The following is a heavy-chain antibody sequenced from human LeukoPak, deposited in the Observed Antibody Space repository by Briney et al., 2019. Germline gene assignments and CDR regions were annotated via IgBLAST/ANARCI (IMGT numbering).Heavy chain of an antibody. V-gene: IGHV4-4*07. CDR3: ARESKSYDGSGNYHDY. CDR2: IYLSGST. J-gene: IGHJ4*02. Sequence: SETLSLTCSVSGDSIRNYFWSWIRQPAGKGLEWIGRIYLSGSTDYNPSLRSRVTMSVDTSRNQFSLKLTSVTAADTAVYYCARESKSYDGSGNYHDYWGQGNLATLSS. D-gene: IGHD3-22*01. CDR1: GDSIRNYF.